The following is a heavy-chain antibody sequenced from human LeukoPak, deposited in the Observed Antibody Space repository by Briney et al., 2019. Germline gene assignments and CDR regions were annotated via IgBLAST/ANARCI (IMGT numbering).Heavy chain of an antibody. D-gene: IGHD6-13*01. CDR2: FDPEDGET. J-gene: IGHJ5*02. V-gene: IGHV1-24*01. CDR1: GYTFTSYG. CDR3: ATESGLIAAADYNWFDP. Sequence: ASVKVSCKASGYTFTSYGISWVRQAPGQGLEWMGGFDPEDGETIYAQKFQGRVTMTEDTSTDTAYMELSSLRSEDTAVYYCATESGLIAAADYNWFDPWGQGTLVTVSS.